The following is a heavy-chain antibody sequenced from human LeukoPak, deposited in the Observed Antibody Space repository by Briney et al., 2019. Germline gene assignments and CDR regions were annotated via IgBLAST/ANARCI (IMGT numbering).Heavy chain of an antibody. Sequence: GGSLRLSCAASGFTFSNYAMSWVRQAPGKGLEWVSSISTSSGYIYYADSVKGRFTIPRDNAKNSLYLQMNSLRAEDNAVFSCARDSGGGGYFYYYNMDVWGKGTTVTVSS. V-gene: IGHV3-21*01. CDR3: ARDSGGGGYFYYYNMDV. D-gene: IGHD3-10*01. CDR2: ISTSSGYI. J-gene: IGHJ6*03. CDR1: GFTFSNYA.